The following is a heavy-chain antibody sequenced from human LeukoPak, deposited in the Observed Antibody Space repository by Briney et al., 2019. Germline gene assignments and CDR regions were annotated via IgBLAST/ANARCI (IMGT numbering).Heavy chain of an antibody. D-gene: IGHD4-11*01. J-gene: IGHJ4*02. CDR1: GYTFTGYY. V-gene: IGHV1-2*02. CDR3: ASLITVTEFDY. Sequence: ASVKVSCKASGYTFTGYYMHWMRQARGQGLEWMGWINPNSGGTNYAQKFQGRVTMTRDTSISTAYMELSRLRADDTAVYYCASLITVTEFDYWGQGTLVTVSS. CDR2: INPNSGGT.